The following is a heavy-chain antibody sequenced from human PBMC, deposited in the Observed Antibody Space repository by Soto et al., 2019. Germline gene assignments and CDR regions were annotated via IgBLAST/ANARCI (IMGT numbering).Heavy chain of an antibody. Sequence: EVQLVESGGGQIQPGGSLILSCAASGFAVSSKYMTWVRQAPGKGLEWVSVIYGGGTTYYADSVKGRFTISRDTSKNTLYLQMNSLRAEDTAVYYCVQTAGWPGFDFWGQGTLVTVSS. CDR3: VQTAGWPGFDF. V-gene: IGHV3-53*01. CDR2: IYGGGTT. D-gene: IGHD6-19*01. CDR1: GFAVSSKY. J-gene: IGHJ4*02.